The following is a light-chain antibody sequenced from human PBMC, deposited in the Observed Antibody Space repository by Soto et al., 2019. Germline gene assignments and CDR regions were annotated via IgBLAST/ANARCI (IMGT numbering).Light chain of an antibody. CDR3: CSYAGSSTFLYV. J-gene: IGLJ1*01. V-gene: IGLV2-23*03. CDR2: EGS. CDR1: SSDVGSYNL. Sequence: QSVLTQPASVSGSPGQSITISCTGTSSDVGSYNLVSWYQQHPGKAPKLMIYEGSKRPSGVSNRFSGSKSGNTASLTISGLQAEDGADYYCCSYAGSSTFLYVFGTGTKVTVL.